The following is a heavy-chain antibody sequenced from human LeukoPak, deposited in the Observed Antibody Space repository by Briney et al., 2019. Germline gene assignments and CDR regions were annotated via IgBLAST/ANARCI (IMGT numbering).Heavy chain of an antibody. J-gene: IGHJ6*03. CDR2: INHSGST. D-gene: IGHD6-6*01. CDR3: ARRGRSSNYMDV. V-gene: IGHV4-34*01. Sequence: SETLSLTCAVYGGSFSGYYWSWIRQPPGKGLEWIGEINHSGSTNYNPSLKSRVTISVDTSKNQFSLKLSSVTAADTAVYYCARRGRSSNYMDVWGKGTTVTVSS. CDR1: GGSFSGYY.